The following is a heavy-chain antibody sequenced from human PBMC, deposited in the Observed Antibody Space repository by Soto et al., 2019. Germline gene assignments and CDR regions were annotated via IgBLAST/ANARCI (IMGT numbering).Heavy chain of an antibody. CDR3: AKSATVPAAIAY. V-gene: IGHV1-3*01. J-gene: IGHJ4*02. CDR1: GYTFTSYA. D-gene: IGHD2-2*02. CDR2: INAGNCNT. Sequence: ASVKVSCKASGYTFTSYAMHWVRQAPGQRLEWMGWINAGNCNTKYSQKFQGRVIITRDTSASTAYLELSSLRSEDTAVYYCAKSATVPAAIAYWGQGTLVTVSS.